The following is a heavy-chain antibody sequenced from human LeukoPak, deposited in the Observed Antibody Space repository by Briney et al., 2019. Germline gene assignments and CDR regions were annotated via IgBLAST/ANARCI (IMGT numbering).Heavy chain of an antibody. Sequence: SETLSLTCTVSGDSVSNNYWSWIRQPPERGLEWIGYIHYIGSTNYNPSLKSRVTISVDTSKSQFSLKLRSVTAADTAVYYCARDHSGTNYVMDWGQGTLVTVSS. V-gene: IGHV4-59*02. D-gene: IGHD4/OR15-4a*01. CDR1: GDSVSNNY. J-gene: IGHJ4*02. CDR2: IHYIGST. CDR3: ARDHSGTNYVMD.